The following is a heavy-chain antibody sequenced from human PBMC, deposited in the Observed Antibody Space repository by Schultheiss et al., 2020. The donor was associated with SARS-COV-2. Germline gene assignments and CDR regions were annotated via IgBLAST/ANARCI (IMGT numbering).Heavy chain of an antibody. CDR3: ARDAGLFDDSRWFYDY. J-gene: IGHJ4*02. V-gene: IGHV3-20*04. D-gene: IGHD6-13*01. CDR1: GFTFDDYG. CDR2: INWNGGST. Sequence: GGSLRLSCAASGFTFDDYGMSWVRQAPGKGLEWVSGINWNGGSTGYADSVKGRFTISRDNAKNSLYLQINSLRAEDTAVYYCARDAGLFDDSRWFYDYWGQGTVVTVSS.